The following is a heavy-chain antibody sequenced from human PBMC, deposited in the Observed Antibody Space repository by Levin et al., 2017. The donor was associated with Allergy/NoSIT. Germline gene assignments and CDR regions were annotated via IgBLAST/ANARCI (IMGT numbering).Heavy chain of an antibody. CDR2: ISSSSSYI. V-gene: IGHV3-21*01. D-gene: IGHD1-26*01. J-gene: IGHJ4*02. CDR3: ALTGSIVGATPFDY. Sequence: GGSLRLSCAASGFTFSSYSMNWVRQAPGKGLEWVSSISSSSSYIYYADSVKGRFTISRDNAKNSLYLQMNSLRAEDTAVYYCALTGSIVGATPFDYWGQGTLVTVSS. CDR1: GFTFSSYS.